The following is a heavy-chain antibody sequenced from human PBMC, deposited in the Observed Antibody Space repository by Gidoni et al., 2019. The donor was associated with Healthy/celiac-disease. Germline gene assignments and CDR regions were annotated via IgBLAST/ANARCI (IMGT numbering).Heavy chain of an antibody. D-gene: IGHD4-17*01. V-gene: IGHV1-18*01. J-gene: IGHJ6*02. CDR1: GYTFTSYG. CDR2: ISAYNGNT. Sequence: QVQLVQSGAEVKKPGASVKVSCKASGYTFTSYGISWVRQAPGQGLEWMGWISAYNGNTNYAQKLQGRVTMTTETSTSTAYMELRSLRSDDTAVYYCARARTTVTTVSYYYYYYGMDVWGQGTTVTVSS. CDR3: ARARTTVTTVSYYYYYYGMDV.